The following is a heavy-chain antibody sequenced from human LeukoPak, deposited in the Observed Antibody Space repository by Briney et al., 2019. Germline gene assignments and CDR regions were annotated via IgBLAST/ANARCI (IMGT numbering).Heavy chain of an antibody. J-gene: IGHJ4*02. CDR1: GFSFSSYG. Sequence: GGSLRLSCEGSGFSFSSYGMSWVRQAPGKGLEWVSAITGSGGSTYYADSVKGRFTISRDNSKNTLYLQMNSLRAEDTAVYYCAKLLMAMVRGVDIDCWGQGTLVTVSS. CDR2: ITGSGGST. D-gene: IGHD3-10*01. V-gene: IGHV3-23*01. CDR3: AKLLMAMVRGVDIDC.